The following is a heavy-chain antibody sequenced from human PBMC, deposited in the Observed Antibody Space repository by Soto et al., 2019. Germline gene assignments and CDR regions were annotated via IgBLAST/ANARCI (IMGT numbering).Heavy chain of an antibody. Sequence: SETLSLTCTVSGGSINNYYLSWIRQSPGKGLEWIGYIYYSGTTNYNPSLKSRVTISIDRSENQFSLKVSSVTAADTAVYFCTRATYYRYYFDVWGHGTLVTVS. CDR2: IYYSGTT. CDR1: GGSINNYY. CDR3: TRATYYRYYFDV. J-gene: IGHJ4*01. D-gene: IGHD3-10*01. V-gene: IGHV4-59*01.